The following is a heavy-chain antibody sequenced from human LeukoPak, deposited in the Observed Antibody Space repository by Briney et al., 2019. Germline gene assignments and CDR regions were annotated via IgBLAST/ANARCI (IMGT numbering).Heavy chain of an antibody. CDR1: GYSFTTYW. D-gene: IGHD2-8*01. V-gene: IGHV5-51*01. J-gene: IGHJ4*02. CDR3: VRRASLGYCTNGVCPYFDY. Sequence: GESLKISCKGSGYSFTTYWIGWVRQLPGKGLEWMGLVYPGDSDTIYSPSFQGQVTISADKSISTAYLQWSSLKASDTAIYYCVRRASLGYCTNGVCPYFDYWGQGTLVIVSS. CDR2: VYPGDSDT.